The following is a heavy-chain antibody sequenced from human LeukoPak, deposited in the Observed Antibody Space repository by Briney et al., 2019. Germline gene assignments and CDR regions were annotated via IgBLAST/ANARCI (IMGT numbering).Heavy chain of an antibody. J-gene: IGHJ4*02. D-gene: IGHD5-18*01. CDR2: IKSKTDGGTT. CDR3: TTDPPYSYGRSN. Sequence: KSGGSLRLSCAASGFTFSNAWMSWVRQAPGKGLEWVGRIKSKTDGGTTDYAAPVKGRFTISRDDSKNTLYLQMNSLKTEDTAVYYCTTDPPYSYGRSNWGQGTLVTVSS. V-gene: IGHV3-15*01. CDR1: GFTFSNAW.